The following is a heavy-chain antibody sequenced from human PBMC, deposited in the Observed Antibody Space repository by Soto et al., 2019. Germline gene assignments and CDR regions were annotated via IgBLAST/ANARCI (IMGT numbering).Heavy chain of an antibody. CDR3: ARHGANMLVVVAASHPFDY. V-gene: IGHV4-39*01. Sequence: PSGTLSLTCTVSGGSISSSSYYWGWIRQPPGKGLEWIGSIYYSGSTYYNPSLKSRVTISVDTSKNQFSLKLSSVTAADTAVYYCARHGANMLVVVAASHPFDYRGQGTLVTLSS. J-gene: IGHJ4*02. D-gene: IGHD2-15*01. CDR1: GGSISSSSYY. CDR2: IYYSGST.